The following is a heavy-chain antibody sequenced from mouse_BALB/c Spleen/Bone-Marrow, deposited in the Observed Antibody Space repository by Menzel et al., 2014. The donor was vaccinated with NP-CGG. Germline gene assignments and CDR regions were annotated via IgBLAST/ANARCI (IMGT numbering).Heavy chain of an antibody. CDR1: GFSLTGFG. V-gene: IGHV2-6-7*01. CDR2: IWGDGTT. D-gene: IGHD2-10*02. J-gene: IGHJ4*01. CDR3: AREKYGNYYAMDY. Sequence: QVQLKESGPGLVAPPQSLSIPCTVSGFSLTGFGINWIRQPPGKGLEWLGMIWGDGTTDYNSALKSRLSINKDNSKSQVFLKMNSLQAGDTARYYCAREKYGNYYAMDYWGQGTSVTVSS.